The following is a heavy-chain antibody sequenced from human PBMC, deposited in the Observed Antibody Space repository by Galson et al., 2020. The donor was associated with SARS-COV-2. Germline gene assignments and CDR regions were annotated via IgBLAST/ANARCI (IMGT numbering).Heavy chain of an antibody. Sequence: SCAASGFTFSSYGMHWVRQAPGKGLEWVAVIWYDGSNKYYADSVKGRFTISRDNSKNTLYLQMNSLRAEDTAVYYCAGTSGSGWFDPWGQGTLVTVSS. J-gene: IGHJ5*02. D-gene: IGHD1-1*01. V-gene: IGHV3-33*01. CDR1: GFTFSSYG. CDR3: AGTSGSGWFDP. CDR2: IWYDGSNK.